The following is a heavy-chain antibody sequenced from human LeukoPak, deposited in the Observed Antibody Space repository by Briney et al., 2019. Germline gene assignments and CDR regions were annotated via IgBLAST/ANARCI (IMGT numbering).Heavy chain of an antibody. CDR2: ISYDGSNK. D-gene: IGHD6-13*01. J-gene: IGHJ4*02. CDR3: AKETGRGQQLEREYYFDY. V-gene: IGHV3-30*18. Sequence: PGGSLRLSCAASGFTFSSYGMHWVRQAPSKGLEWVAVISYDGSNKYYADSVKGRFTISGDNSKNTLYLQMNSLRAEDTAVYYCAKETGRGQQLEREYYFDYWGQGTLVTVSS. CDR1: GFTFSSYG.